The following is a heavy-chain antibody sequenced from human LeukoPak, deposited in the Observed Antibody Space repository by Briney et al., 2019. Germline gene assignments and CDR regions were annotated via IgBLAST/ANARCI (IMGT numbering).Heavy chain of an antibody. D-gene: IGHD3-10*01. CDR2: IYYSGST. CDR3: ARDRRLLWFGESSGYFDY. Sequence: SETLSLTCTVSGGSISSYYWSWIRQPPGKGLEWIGYIYYSGSTNCNPSLKSRVTISVDTSKNQFSLKLSSVTAADTAVYYCARDRRLLWFGESSGYFDYWGQGTLVTVSS. J-gene: IGHJ4*02. CDR1: GGSISSYY. V-gene: IGHV4-59*01.